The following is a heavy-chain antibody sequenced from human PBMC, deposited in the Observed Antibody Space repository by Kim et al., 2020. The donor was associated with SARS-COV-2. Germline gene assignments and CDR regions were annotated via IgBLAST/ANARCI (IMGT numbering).Heavy chain of an antibody. J-gene: IGHJ6*02. CDR3: ARANALRYFDSHTLEGGMDV. V-gene: IGHV4-59*13. Sequence: SETLSLTCTVSGGSISSYYWSWIRQPPGKGLEWIGYIYYSGSTNYNPSLKSRVTISVDTSKNQFSLKLSSVTAADTAVYYCARANALRYFDSHTLEGGMDVWGQGTTVTVSS. CDR1: GGSISSYY. CDR2: IYYSGST. D-gene: IGHD3-9*01.